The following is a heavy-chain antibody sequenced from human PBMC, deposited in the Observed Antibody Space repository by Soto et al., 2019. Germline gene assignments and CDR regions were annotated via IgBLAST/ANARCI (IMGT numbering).Heavy chain of an antibody. V-gene: IGHV3-30*18. J-gene: IGHJ4*02. Sequence: PGGSLRLSCAASGFTFSSYGMHWVRQAPGKGLEWVAVISYDGSNKYYADSVKGRFTISRDNSKNTLYLQMNSLRAEDTAVYYCAKDQWIAVAGTGFDYWGQGTLVTVSS. CDR3: AKDQWIAVAGTGFDY. D-gene: IGHD6-19*01. CDR1: GFTFSSYG. CDR2: ISYDGSNK.